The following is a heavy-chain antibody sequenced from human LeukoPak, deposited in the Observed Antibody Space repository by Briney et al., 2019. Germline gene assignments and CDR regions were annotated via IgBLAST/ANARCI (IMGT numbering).Heavy chain of an antibody. CDR2: ISAYNGNT. Sequence: ASVKVSCKASGYTFTSYGISWVRQAPGQGLEWMGWISAYNGNTNYAQKLQGRVTMTTDTSTSTAYMELRSLRPDDTAVYYCAREAGGYYDSSGSYYFDYWGQGTLVTVSS. CDR3: AREAGGYYDSSGSYYFDY. D-gene: IGHD3-22*01. J-gene: IGHJ4*02. CDR1: GYTFTSYG. V-gene: IGHV1-18*01.